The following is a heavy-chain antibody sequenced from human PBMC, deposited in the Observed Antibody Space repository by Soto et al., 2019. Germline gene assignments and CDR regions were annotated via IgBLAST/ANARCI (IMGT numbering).Heavy chain of an antibody. CDR3: ARGTHGYCSAGSCYPTGLFDY. J-gene: IGHJ4*02. CDR2: IYSGGST. D-gene: IGHD2-15*01. Sequence: GGSLRLSCAASGFTVSSNYMSWVRQAPGKGLEWVSVIYSGGSTYYADSVKGRFTISRDNSKNTLYLQMNSLRAVDTAVYYCARGTHGYCSAGSCYPTGLFDYWGQGTLVTVSS. CDR1: GFTVSSNY. V-gene: IGHV3-66*01.